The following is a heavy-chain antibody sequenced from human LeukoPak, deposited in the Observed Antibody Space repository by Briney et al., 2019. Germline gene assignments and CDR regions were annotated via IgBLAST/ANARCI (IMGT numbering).Heavy chain of an antibody. Sequence: PGGSLRLSCAASGFTVSSNYMSWVRQAPGKGLEWVSVIYSGGSTYYADSVKGRLTISRDNSKNTLYLQMNSLGAEDTAVYYCARGGPGYDYFDYWGQGTLVTVSS. D-gene: IGHD5-18*01. CDR3: ARGGPGYDYFDY. V-gene: IGHV3-53*01. J-gene: IGHJ4*02. CDR1: GFTVSSNY. CDR2: IYSGGST.